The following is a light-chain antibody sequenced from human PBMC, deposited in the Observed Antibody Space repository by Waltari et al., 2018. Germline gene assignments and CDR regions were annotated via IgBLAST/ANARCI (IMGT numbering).Light chain of an antibody. CDR1: SSDVGRYNC. J-gene: IGLJ3*02. CDR3: SSYTTRSTWV. Sequence: QSALTQPPSASGSPGQSVTISCTGTSSDVGRYNCVSWFQQHPGKAPKLMIYEVSKRPSGVPDRFSGSKSGNTASLTVSGLQAEDEADYYCSSYTTRSTWVFGGGTKLTVL. V-gene: IGLV2-8*01. CDR2: EVS.